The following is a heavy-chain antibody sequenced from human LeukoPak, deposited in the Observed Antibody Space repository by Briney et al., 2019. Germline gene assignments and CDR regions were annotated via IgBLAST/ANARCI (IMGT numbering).Heavy chain of an antibody. CDR3: ARDGGPIVPAAPSFDY. Sequence: GGSLRLSCAASGFTFSSYSMNWVRQAPGKGLEWVSPISSSSSYIYYADSVKGRFTISRDNAKNSLYLQMNSLRAEDTAVYYCARDGGPIVPAAPSFDYGGQGTLVTVSS. J-gene: IGHJ4*02. CDR1: GFTFSSYS. CDR2: ISSSSSYI. D-gene: IGHD2-2*01. V-gene: IGHV3-21*01.